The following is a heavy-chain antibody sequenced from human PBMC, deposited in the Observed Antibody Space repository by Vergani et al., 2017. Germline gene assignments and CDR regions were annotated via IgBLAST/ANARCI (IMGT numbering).Heavy chain of an antibody. V-gene: IGHV1-69-2*01. CDR3: ATDLAITMVRGVIGEGLDY. D-gene: IGHD3-10*01. Sequence: EVQLVQSGAEVKKPGATVKISCKVSGYTFTDYYMHWVQQAPGKGLEWMGLVDPEDGETIYAEKFQGRVTITADTSTDTAYMELSSLRSEETAVYYCATDLAITMVRGVIGEGLDYWGQGTLVTVSS. CDR2: VDPEDGET. CDR1: GYTFTDYY. J-gene: IGHJ4*02.